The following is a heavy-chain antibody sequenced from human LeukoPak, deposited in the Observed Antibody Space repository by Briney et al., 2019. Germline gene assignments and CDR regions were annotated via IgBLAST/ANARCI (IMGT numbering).Heavy chain of an antibody. CDR2: INPNSGGT. CDR1: GYTFTGYY. V-gene: IGHV1-2*06. Sequence: ASVKVSCKASGYTFTGYYMHWVRQAPGQGLEWMGRINPNSGGTNYAQRFQGRVTMTRDTSISTAYMELSRLRSDDTAVYYCARGIVVVTASHFDYWGQGTLVTVSS. D-gene: IGHD2-21*02. CDR3: ARGIVVVTASHFDY. J-gene: IGHJ4*02.